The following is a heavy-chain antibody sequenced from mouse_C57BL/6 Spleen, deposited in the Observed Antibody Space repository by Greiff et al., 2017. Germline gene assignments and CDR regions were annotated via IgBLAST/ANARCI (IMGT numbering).Heavy chain of an antibody. J-gene: IGHJ4*01. CDR2: IDPNSGGT. CDR1: GYTFTSYW. CDR3: ARSIDYGLYYAMDY. Sequence: QVQLQQPGAELVRPGSSVKLSCKASGYTFTSYWMHWVKQRPGRGLEWIGRIDPNSGGTKYNEKFKSKATLTVDKPSSTAYMQLRILTSGVSAVYYCARSIDYGLYYAMDYWGQGTSVTVSS. D-gene: IGHD2-4*01. V-gene: IGHV1-62-3*01.